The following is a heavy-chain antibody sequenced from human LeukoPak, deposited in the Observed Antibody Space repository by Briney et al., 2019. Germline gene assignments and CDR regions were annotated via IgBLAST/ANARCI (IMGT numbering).Heavy chain of an antibody. Sequence: PGRSLRLPCAASGFTFSSYGIHWVRQAPGKGLEWVAAISIDGSNTYYADSVKGRFTISRDNSKNTLYLQMNSLRAEDTAVYYCAKEEYTTSSAYLNYWGQGTQVTVSS. J-gene: IGHJ4*02. D-gene: IGHD6-6*01. CDR2: ISIDGSNT. CDR1: GFTFSSYG. V-gene: IGHV3-30*18. CDR3: AKEEYTTSSAYLNY.